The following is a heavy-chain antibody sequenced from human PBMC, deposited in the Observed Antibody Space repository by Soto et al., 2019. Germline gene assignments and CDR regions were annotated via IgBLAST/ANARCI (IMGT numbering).Heavy chain of an antibody. CDR2: IIPFSGTA. D-gene: IGHD3-22*01. V-gene: IGHV1-69*06. J-gene: IGHJ5*02. CDR1: EDTLSSYA. CDR3: VREGYYDSSGYYPGWFDP. Sequence: SVKVSCKASEDTLSSYAISWVRQAPGQGLEWMGGIIPFSGTANYAQKFQGRVTITADKSTSTAYMELSSLRSEDTAVYYCVREGYYDSSGYYPGWFDPWGQGTLVTVSS.